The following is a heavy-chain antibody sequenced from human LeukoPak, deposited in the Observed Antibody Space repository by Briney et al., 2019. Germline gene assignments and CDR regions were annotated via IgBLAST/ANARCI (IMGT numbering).Heavy chain of an antibody. Sequence: GRSLRLSCAASGFTFNTYGMHWVRQAQGKGLEWVALIWYDGSNENYADSVKGRFTISRDNSRNTLYLQMNSLRGEDTAVYYCARGGLTIAEATTSWYLDYWGQRTLLTVSS. CDR1: GFTFNTYG. V-gene: IGHV3-33*01. J-gene: IGHJ4*02. D-gene: IGHD1-26*01. CDR2: IWYDGSNE. CDR3: ARGGLTIAEATTSWYLDY.